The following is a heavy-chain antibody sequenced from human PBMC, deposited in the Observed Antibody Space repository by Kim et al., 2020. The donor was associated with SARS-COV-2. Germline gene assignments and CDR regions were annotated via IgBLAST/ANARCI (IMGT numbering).Heavy chain of an antibody. D-gene: IGHD3-22*01. Sequence: SLKSRVTISVDTSKNQFSLKLSSVTAADTAVYYCASLYYYDSSGYPGIDYWGQGTLVTVSS. J-gene: IGHJ4*02. V-gene: IGHV4-34*01. CDR3: ASLYYYDSSGYPGIDY.